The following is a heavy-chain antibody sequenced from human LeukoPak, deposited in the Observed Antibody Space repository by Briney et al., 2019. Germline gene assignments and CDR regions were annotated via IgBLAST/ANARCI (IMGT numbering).Heavy chain of an antibody. CDR2: IKDDGSQK. CDR1: GFTLSSYW. D-gene: IGHD7-27*01. V-gene: IGHV3-7*01. J-gene: IGHJ3*02. Sequence: PGGSLRLSCAASGFTLSSYWMAWVRQAPGKELEWVANIKDDGSQKYYVDSVKGRFTISRDNAENSLYLQMNSLRAEDTAVYYCARAWGAFDIWGQGTMVTVSS. CDR3: ARAWGAFDI.